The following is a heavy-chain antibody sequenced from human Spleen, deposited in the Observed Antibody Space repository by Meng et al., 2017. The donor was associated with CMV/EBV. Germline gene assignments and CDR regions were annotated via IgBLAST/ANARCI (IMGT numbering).Heavy chain of an antibody. CDR1: GGSIRSYY. J-gene: IGHJ5*02. V-gene: IGHV4-59*01. D-gene: IGHD3-10*01. CDR3: ARASYGSGSFYGGFDP. Sequence: GSLRLSCTVSGGSIRSYYWTWIRQPPGKGLEWIGHIYYSGSTNYNPSLKSRVTISVDTSKNQFSLKLSSVTAADTAVYYCARASYGSGSFYGGFDPWGQGTLVTVSS. CDR2: IYYSGST.